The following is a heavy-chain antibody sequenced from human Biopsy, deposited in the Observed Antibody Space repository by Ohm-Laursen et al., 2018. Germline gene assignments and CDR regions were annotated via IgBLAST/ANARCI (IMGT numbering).Heavy chain of an antibody. CDR2: ISTYNGNT. CDR1: GYTFTTYA. V-gene: IGHV1-18*01. CDR3: ARGIGSMVRGVIINVNNWFDP. J-gene: IGHJ5*02. D-gene: IGHD3-10*01. Sequence: ASVTVSCNASGYTFTTYAISWVRQAPGQGLEWMGWISTYNGNTNYAQKVQGRVTMTTDTSTSTAYMELRSLRSDDTAVYYCARGIGSMVRGVIINVNNWFDPWGQGTLVTVSS.